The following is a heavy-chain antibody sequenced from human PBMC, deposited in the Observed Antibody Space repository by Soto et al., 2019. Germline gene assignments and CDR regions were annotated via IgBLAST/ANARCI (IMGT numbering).Heavy chain of an antibody. V-gene: IGHV1-18*04. J-gene: IGHJ4*02. CDR2: ISAYNGNT. CDR3: ARYDDFWTGYLPI. Sequence: ASVKVSCKASGYTFTSYYMHWVRQAPGQGLEWMGWISAYNGNTNYAQKLQGRVTMTTDTSTSTAYMELRSLRSDDTAVYYCARYDDFWTGYLPIWGQGTLVTVSS. D-gene: IGHD3-3*01. CDR1: GYTFTSYY.